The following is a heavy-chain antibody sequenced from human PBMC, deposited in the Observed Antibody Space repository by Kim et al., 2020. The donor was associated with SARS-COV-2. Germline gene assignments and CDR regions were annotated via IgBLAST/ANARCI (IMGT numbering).Heavy chain of an antibody. Sequence: KGRFTISRDNAKNSLYRQMNSLRAEDTAVYYCASGPDTAMAEYYYYGMDVWGQGTTVTVSS. D-gene: IGHD5-18*01. CDR3: ASGPDTAMAEYYYYGMDV. J-gene: IGHJ6*02. V-gene: IGHV3-11*03.